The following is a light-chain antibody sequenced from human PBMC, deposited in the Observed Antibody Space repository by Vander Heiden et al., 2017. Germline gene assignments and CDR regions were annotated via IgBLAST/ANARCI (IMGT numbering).Light chain of an antibody. J-gene: IGKJ1*01. Sequence: DIQMTQSPSTLSASVGDRVTITCRASQSISSWLAWYQQKPGKAPKLLSYDASSLESGVPSRFSGSGSGTEFTLTISSLQPDDLATYYCQQYNSYWTFGQGTKVEIK. CDR2: DAS. CDR3: QQYNSYWT. V-gene: IGKV1-5*01. CDR1: QSISSW.